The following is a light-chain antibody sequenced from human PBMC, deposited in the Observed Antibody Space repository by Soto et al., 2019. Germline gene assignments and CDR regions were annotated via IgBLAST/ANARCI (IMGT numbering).Light chain of an antibody. V-gene: IGKV3-11*01. CDR3: QQRSNWTWT. CDR2: DAS. CDR1: QRVSSY. Sequence: EIVSPQSPATLSLSPGARATLYCRASQRVSSYLAWYQKKTGQDPRLLIYDASNRATGIPARFSGSGSGTDFNLTISSLETEDFAVYECQQRSNWTWTFGQGTKVDIK. J-gene: IGKJ1*01.